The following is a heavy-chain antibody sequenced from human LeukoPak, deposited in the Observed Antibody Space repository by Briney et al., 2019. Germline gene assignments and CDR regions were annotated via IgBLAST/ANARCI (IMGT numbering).Heavy chain of an antibody. CDR1: GSTFSSYA. V-gene: IGHV3-30*04. CDR3: VKGLVGIIHYAMDV. CDR2: ISYDGSNK. Sequence: GGSLRLSCAASGSTFSSYAMHWVRQAPGKGLEWVAVISYDGSNKYYADSVKGRFTISRDNSKNTLYLQMNSLRAEDTAVYHCVKGLVGIIHYAMDVWGQGTTVTVSS. J-gene: IGHJ6*02. D-gene: IGHD6-6*01.